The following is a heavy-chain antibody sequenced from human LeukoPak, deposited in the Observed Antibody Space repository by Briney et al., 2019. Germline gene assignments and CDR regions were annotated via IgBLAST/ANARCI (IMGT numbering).Heavy chain of an antibody. D-gene: IGHD4-23*01. CDR1: GYTFTGYY. J-gene: IGHJ4*02. V-gene: IGHV1-2*02. Sequence: ASVKVSCKASGYTFTGYYLHWVRQAPGQGLEWMGCVNPNSGDTNYAQKFQGSVTMTRDTSISTVYMELSRLRSDDTAVYYCARDEAYGGYYFDYWGQGTLVTVSS. CDR3: ARDEAYGGYYFDY. CDR2: VNPNSGDT.